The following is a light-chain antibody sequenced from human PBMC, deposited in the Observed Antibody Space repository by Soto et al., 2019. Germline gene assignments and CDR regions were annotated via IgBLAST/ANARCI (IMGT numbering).Light chain of an antibody. CDR3: SSYTSSSSGV. Sequence: QSVLTQPASVSGSPGQSITISCTGTSSDVGGFNYVSWYQQHPGKTPKLLIYEVRSRPSGVSNRFSGSKSGNTASLTISGLQAEDEADYYCSSYTSSSSGVFGNGTKVTVL. J-gene: IGLJ1*01. V-gene: IGLV2-14*01. CDR2: EVR. CDR1: SSDVGGFNY.